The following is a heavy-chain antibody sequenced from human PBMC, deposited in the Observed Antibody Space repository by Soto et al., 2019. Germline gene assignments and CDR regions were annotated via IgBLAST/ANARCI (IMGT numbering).Heavy chain of an antibody. CDR2: IYYSGST. V-gene: IGHV4-31*03. D-gene: IGHD2-15*01. J-gene: IGHJ4*02. CDR3: ARDQGGELDY. Sequence: PSETLSLTCTVSGGSISSGGYYWSWIRQHPGKGLEWIGYIYYSGSTYYNPSLKSRVTISVDTSKNQFSLKLSSVTAADTAVYFCARDQGGELDYWGQGLLVTVSS. CDR1: GGSISSGGYY.